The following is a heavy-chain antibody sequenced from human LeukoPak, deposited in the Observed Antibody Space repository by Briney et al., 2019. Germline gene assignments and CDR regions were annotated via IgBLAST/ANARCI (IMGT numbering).Heavy chain of an antibody. V-gene: IGHV3-66*01. J-gene: IGHJ6*03. CDR3: ASWVGDDYGLGYYYYMDV. CDR2: IYSGGST. CDR1: GFTVSSNY. Sequence: PGGSLRLSCAASGFTVSSNYMSWVRQAPGKGLEWVSVIYSGGSTYYADSVKGRFTISRDNSKNTLYLQMNSLRAEDTAVYYCASWVGDDYGLGYYYYMDVWGKGTTVTISS. D-gene: IGHD4-17*01.